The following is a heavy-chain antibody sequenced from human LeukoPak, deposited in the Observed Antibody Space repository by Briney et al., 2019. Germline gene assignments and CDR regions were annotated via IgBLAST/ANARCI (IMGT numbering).Heavy chain of an antibody. V-gene: IGHV5-51*01. J-gene: IGHJ5*02. CDR2: IYPGDSDT. CDR3: ARQAYSSSSPAYNWFDP. Sequence: GESLQISCKGSGYRFTSYWIGWVRQLPGKGLEWMGIIYPGDSDTRYSPSFQGQVTISADKSISTAYLQWSSLKASDTAMYYCARQAYSSSSPAYNWFDPWGQGTLVTVSS. D-gene: IGHD6-6*01. CDR1: GYRFTSYW.